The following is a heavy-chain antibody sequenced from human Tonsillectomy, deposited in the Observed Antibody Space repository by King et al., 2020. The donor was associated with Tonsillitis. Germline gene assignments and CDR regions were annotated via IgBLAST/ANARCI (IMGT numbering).Heavy chain of an antibody. V-gene: IGHV4-4*02. CDR1: GGSISSSNW. Sequence: VQLQESGPGLVKPSGTLSLTCAVSGGSISSSNWWSWVRQPPGKGLEWIGEIYHSGSTNYNPSLKSRVTISVDKSKNQFSLKLSSVTAADTAVYYCARDHQYGGNSYYYYGMDVWGQGTTVTVSS. D-gene: IGHD4-23*01. CDR2: IYHSGST. J-gene: IGHJ6*02. CDR3: ARDHQYGGNSYYYYGMDV.